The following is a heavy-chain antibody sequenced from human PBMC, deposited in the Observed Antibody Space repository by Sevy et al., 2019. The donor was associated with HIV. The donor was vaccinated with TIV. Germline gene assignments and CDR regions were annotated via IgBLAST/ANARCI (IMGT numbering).Heavy chain of an antibody. Sequence: GGSLRLSCAASGFTFSSYAMHWVRQAPGKGLEWVAVISYDGSNKYYADSVKGRFTISRDNSKNTLYLQMNSLRAEDTAVYYCARDGVWGQYYDFWSGPPDYYGMDVWGQGTTVTVSS. CDR2: ISYDGSNK. J-gene: IGHJ6*02. CDR3: ARDGVWGQYYDFWSGPPDYYGMDV. V-gene: IGHV3-30-3*01. CDR1: GFTFSSYA. D-gene: IGHD3-3*01.